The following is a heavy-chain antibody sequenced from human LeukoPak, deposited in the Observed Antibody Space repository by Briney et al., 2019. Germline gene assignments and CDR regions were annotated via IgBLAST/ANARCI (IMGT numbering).Heavy chain of an antibody. CDR1: EINFRSSG. V-gene: IGHV3-30*02. D-gene: IGHD6-13*01. CDR2: IQNDGTDK. J-gene: IGHJ4*02. CDR3: AREGGRAAPGRFDY. Sequence: GGSLRLSCAASEINFRSSGMHWVRQAPGKGLEWVTFIQNDGTDKSYAASVQGRFTISRDNSKNTVYLHMNSLRADDTALYYCAREGGRAAPGRFDYWGQGTLVTVSS.